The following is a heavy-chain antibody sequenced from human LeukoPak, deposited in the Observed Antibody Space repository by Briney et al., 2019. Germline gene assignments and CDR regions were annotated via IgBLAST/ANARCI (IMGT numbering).Heavy chain of an antibody. CDR3: ARDRGSAGGFDY. Sequence: SETLSLTCSVSGGSISPYYWSWIRQPPGKGLEWIGYIYYSGTINYNPSLKSRVTISVDTSKNQLCLKMSSVTAAETAVYYCARDRGSAGGFDYWGQGTLVTVSS. CDR2: IYYSGTI. D-gene: IGHD2-15*01. V-gene: IGHV4-59*01. J-gene: IGHJ4*02. CDR1: GGSISPYY.